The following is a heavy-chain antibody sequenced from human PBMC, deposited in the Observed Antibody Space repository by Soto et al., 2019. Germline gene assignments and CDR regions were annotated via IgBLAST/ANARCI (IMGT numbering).Heavy chain of an antibody. CDR3: ASVFRNSGWNDAFDI. J-gene: IGHJ3*02. Sequence: QLQLQESGPGLVKPSENLYLTCTVSGGSISSSSSYWGGIRQPPGKGLKWIGRIYYSGSTYYNPSLKSRGSISVDTATTQFSLKLSSVTAGSTAVSYCASVFRNSGWNDAFDIWGQGTLVTVSS. D-gene: IGHD6-19*01. V-gene: IGHV4-39*01. CDR1: GGSISSSSSY. CDR2: IYYSGST.